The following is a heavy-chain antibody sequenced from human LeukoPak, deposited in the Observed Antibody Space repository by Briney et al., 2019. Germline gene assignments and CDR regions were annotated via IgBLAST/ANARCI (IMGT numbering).Heavy chain of an antibody. CDR2: ISGDGGST. V-gene: IGHV3-43*02. CDR1: GFTFSSYA. D-gene: IGHD5-18*01. Sequence: PGGSLRLSCAASGFTFSSYAMHWVRQAPGKGLEWVSLISGDGGSTYYADSVKGRFTISRDNSKNSLYLQMNSLRTEDTALYYCAKDIGLYEYSYGGDYWGQGTLVTVSS. CDR3: AKDIGLYEYSYGGDY. J-gene: IGHJ4*02.